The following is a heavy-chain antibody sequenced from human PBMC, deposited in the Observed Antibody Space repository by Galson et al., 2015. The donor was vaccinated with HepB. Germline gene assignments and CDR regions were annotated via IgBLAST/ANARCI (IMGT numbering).Heavy chain of an antibody. CDR1: GFTFSSYW. D-gene: IGHD3-10*01. CDR2: IDNRGSVT. J-gene: IGHJ4*02. Sequence: SLRLSCAASGFTFSSYWMSWIRQAPGKGLEWVSLIDNRGSVTFFADSVKGRFTISRDNSKNTLYLQMNSLRAEDTAVYYCARARGSGSHRQYSFDYWGQGTLVTVSS. V-gene: IGHV3-23*05. CDR3: ARARGSGSHRQYSFDY.